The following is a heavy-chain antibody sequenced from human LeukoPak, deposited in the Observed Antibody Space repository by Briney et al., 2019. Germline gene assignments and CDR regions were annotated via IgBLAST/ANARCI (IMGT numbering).Heavy chain of an antibody. CDR1: GFTFSSYW. D-gene: IGHD5-12*01. CDR2: IKSDGYST. CDR3: ARDRRGYSGYDPGWFDP. V-gene: IGHV3-74*01. Sequence: PGGSLRLSCVASGFTFSSYWMHWVRQAPGKGLVWVSRIKSDGYSTSYADSVKGRFTISRDNAKNTVYLQMNSLRAEDTAVYYCARDRRGYSGYDPGWFDPWGQGTLVTVSS. J-gene: IGHJ5*02.